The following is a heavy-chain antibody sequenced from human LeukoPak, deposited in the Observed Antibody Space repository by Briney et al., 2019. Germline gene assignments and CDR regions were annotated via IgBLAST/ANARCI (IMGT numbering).Heavy chain of an antibody. CDR3: ARDRDSSGYLDY. CDR2: ISYDGSNK. Sequence: GGSLGLSCAASGFTFSSYAMHWVRQAPGKGLEWVAVISYDGSNKYYADSVKGRFTISRDNSKNTLYLQMNSLRAEDTAVYYCARDRDSSGYLDYWGQGTLVTVSS. V-gene: IGHV3-30*04. CDR1: GFTFSSYA. D-gene: IGHD3-22*01. J-gene: IGHJ4*02.